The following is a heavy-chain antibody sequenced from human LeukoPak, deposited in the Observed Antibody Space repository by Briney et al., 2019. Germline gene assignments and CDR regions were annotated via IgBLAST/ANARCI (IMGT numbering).Heavy chain of an antibody. J-gene: IGHJ4*02. CDR2: IKQDGSEK. D-gene: IGHD3-3*01. Sequence: PGGSLRLSCAASGFTFSSYWMSWVRQAPGKGLEWVANIKQDGSEKYYVESVKGRFTISRDNAKNSLYLQMNSLRAEDTAVYYCAREHYDFWSGYYGYWGQGTLVTVSS. CDR1: GFTFSSYW. V-gene: IGHV3-7*01. CDR3: AREHYDFWSGYYGY.